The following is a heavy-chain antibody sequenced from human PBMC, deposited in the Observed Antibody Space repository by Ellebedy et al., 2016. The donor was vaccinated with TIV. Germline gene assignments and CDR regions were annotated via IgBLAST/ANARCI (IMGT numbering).Heavy chain of an antibody. CDR2: IYYSGSN. CDR3: ARVGGGGSWNFDY. D-gene: IGHD2-15*01. Sequence: MPSETLSLTCTVSGGSISSYYWSWIRQPPGKGLEWIGYIYYSGSNTYNPSLRSRVTISVDTSKNQFSLKLSSVTAADTAMYYCARVGGGGSWNFDYWGQGSLVTVSS. V-gene: IGHV4-59*01. J-gene: IGHJ4*02. CDR1: GGSISSYY.